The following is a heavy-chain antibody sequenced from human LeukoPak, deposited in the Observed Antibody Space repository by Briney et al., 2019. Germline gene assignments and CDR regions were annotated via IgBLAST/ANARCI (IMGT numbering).Heavy chain of an antibody. D-gene: IGHD4-17*01. CDR1: GFTFSSYW. Sequence: GSLRLSCAASGFTFSSYWMHWVRQTPGKGLVWVSRINSDGSSRSYADSVKGRFTISRDNAKNTLYLQMNSLRAEDTAVYYCARWDGDLDYYYSYGMDVWGQGTTVTVSS. CDR2: INSDGSSR. CDR3: ARWDGDLDYYYSYGMDV. V-gene: IGHV3-74*01. J-gene: IGHJ6*02.